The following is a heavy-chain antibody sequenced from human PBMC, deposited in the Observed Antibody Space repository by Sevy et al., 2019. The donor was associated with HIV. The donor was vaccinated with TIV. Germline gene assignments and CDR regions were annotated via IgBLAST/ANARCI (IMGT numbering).Heavy chain of an antibody. D-gene: IGHD6-13*01. CDR1: GGSISSYY. Sequence: SETLSPTCTVSGGSISSYYWSWIRQPPGKGLEWIGYIYYSGSTNYNPSLKSRVTISVDTSKNQFSLKLSSVTAADTAVYYCAQQLVVGDAFDIWGQWTMVTVSS. CDR2: IYYSGST. V-gene: IGHV4-59*01. J-gene: IGHJ3*02. CDR3: AQQLVVGDAFDI.